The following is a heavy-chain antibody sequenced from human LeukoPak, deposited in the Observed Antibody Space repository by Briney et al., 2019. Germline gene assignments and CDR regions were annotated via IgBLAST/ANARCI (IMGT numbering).Heavy chain of an antibody. CDR1: EFTFSSYS. CDR3: ARDTAYAFDY. V-gene: IGHV3-48*02. CDR2: ISGSSSTI. J-gene: IGHJ4*02. Sequence: GGSFRLSCLASEFTFSSYSMNWVRQAPGKGLEWVSYISGSSSTIDYADSVKGRFTISRDNAKNSLYLQMNSLRDEDTALYYCARDTAYAFDYWGQGSLVTVSS. D-gene: IGHD3-16*01.